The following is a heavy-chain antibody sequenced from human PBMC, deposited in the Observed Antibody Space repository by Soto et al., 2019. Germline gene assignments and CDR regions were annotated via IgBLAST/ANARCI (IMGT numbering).Heavy chain of an antibody. V-gene: IGHV3-53*02. D-gene: IGHD6-13*01. CDR2: IYYDDGST. CDR3: ASGQQVILRYYYGLDV. Sequence: EVQLVETGGGLIQPGGSLRLSCAVSGFTVSTNYMSWVRQAPGKGLEWVSVIYYDDGSTYYADSVKGRFSISRYSSRNTLYLQMNSPRAEDTAVYYCASGQQVILRYYYGLDVWGQGTTVTVSS. CDR1: GFTVSTNY. J-gene: IGHJ6*02.